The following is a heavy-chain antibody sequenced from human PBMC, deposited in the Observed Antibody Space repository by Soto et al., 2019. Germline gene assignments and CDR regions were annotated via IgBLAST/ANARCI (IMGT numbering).Heavy chain of an antibody. V-gene: IGHV4-59*08. CDR3: ARHGSDGGWFFFAP. CDR1: GGTISISY. Sequence: SGTLSRTRTFSGGTISISYCAFILQPSGKALEWIGYVSYSGSTDYNPSLKSRVSISIDTSKNQFSLKMISVTAADTAVYYCARHGSDGGWFFFAPWGQGALVTVSS. D-gene: IGHD6-19*01. J-gene: IGHJ5*02. CDR2: VSYSGST.